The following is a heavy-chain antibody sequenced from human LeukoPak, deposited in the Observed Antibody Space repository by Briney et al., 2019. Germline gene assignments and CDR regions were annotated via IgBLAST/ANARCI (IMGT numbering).Heavy chain of an antibody. J-gene: IGHJ1*01. CDR1: GFTFSSYA. Sequence: GGSLRLSCAASGFTFSSYAMSWVRQAPGKGLGWVSAISGSGGSTYYADSVKGRFTISRDNSKNTLYLQMNSLRAEDTAVYYCAKGAGYYDSSGYYQTPEYFQHWGQGTLVTVSS. CDR3: AKGAGYYDSSGYYQTPEYFQH. D-gene: IGHD3-22*01. V-gene: IGHV3-23*01. CDR2: ISGSGGST.